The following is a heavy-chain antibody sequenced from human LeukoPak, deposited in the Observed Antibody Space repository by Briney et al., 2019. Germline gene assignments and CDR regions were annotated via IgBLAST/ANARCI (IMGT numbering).Heavy chain of an antibody. J-gene: IGHJ4*02. Sequence: GESLKISCKISGDRLTSNWIGWVRQVPGKGLEWMGLIYPGNSDTRYSPLFQGQVTLSVDRSISTAYLHWSGLKASDTAIYYCARFALTSSLDYWGQGTLVTVSS. CDR2: IYPGNSDT. CDR3: ARFALTSSLDY. D-gene: IGHD6-13*01. V-gene: IGHV5-51*01. CDR1: GDRLTSNW.